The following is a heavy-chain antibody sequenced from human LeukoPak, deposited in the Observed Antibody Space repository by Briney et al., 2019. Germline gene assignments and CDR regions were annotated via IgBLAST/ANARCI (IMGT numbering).Heavy chain of an antibody. CDR2: IFSVVTP. Sequence: GGSLRLSCAASGFTVSSNYMSWFRQPPGKGLDGAPFIFSVVTPYYADSVRGRFTTSRHNSKNTLYLQMNSLRAEDTAVYYCAREGTYYYGMDVWGQGTTVTVSS. CDR1: GFTVSSNY. CDR3: AREGTYYYGMDV. D-gene: IGHD1-1*01. J-gene: IGHJ6*02. V-gene: IGHV3-53*04.